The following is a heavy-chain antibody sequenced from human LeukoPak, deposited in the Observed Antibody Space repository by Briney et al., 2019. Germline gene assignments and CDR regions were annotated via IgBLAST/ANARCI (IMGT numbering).Heavy chain of an antibody. V-gene: IGHV4-34*01. CDR3: ARWHVRGYGGPYGFDP. D-gene: IGHD4-23*01. Sequence: PSETLSLTCAVYGGSFSGYYWSWIRQPPGKGLERIGEINHSGSTNYNPSLKSRVTISVDTSKNQFSLKLSSVTAADTAVYYCARWHVRGYGGPYGFDPWGQGTLVTVSS. CDR1: GGSFSGYY. CDR2: INHSGST. J-gene: IGHJ5*02.